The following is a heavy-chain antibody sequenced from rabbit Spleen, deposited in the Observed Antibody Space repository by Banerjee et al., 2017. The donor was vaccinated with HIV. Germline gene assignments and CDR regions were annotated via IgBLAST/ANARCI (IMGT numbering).Heavy chain of an antibody. Sequence: QEQLVESGGGLVQPGASLTLTCTAFGWSFIGGHNVCWVRQAPGKGLEWIACAAAGGGSSYSAAWATGRFAISRTSSTTVTLQMTSLTAADTATYFCAKDLGAYGYVFVLWGPGTLVTVS. CDR3: AKDLGAYGYVFVL. V-gene: IGHV1S45*01. CDR2: AAAGGGSS. J-gene: IGHJ4*01. CDR1: GWSFIGGHN. D-gene: IGHD6-1*01.